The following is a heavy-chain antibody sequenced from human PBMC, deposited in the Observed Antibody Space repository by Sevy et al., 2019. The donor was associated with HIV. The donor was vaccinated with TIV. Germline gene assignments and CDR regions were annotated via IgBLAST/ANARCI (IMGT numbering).Heavy chain of an antibody. J-gene: IGHJ4*02. D-gene: IGHD3-16*01. CDR2: ISTTGSTI. Sequence: GGSLRLSCAASGFTFSDYYMSWIRQAPGTGLEWISYISTTGSTIYYAYSVKDRFTVSRDNAKNSLSLEMNSLRVENTAVYYCARGVLRWESNGTYQPWHLDYWGQGTLVTVSS. CDR3: ARGVLRWESNGTYQPWHLDY. V-gene: IGHV3-11*01. CDR1: GFTFSDYY.